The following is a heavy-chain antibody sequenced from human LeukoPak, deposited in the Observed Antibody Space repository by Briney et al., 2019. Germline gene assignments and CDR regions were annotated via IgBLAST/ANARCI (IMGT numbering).Heavy chain of an antibody. V-gene: IGHV3-48*01. J-gene: IGHJ4*02. CDR2: IAYTNTI. CDR3: ARDPHSLDY. Sequence: PGGSLRLSCTASGFSFGSYSMNWVRQAPGKGLEWVAYIAYTNTIHYADSVRGRFAISRDNARNSLYLQLNSLRAEDTAVYYCARDPHSLDYWGQGTRVTVSS. CDR1: GFSFGSYS.